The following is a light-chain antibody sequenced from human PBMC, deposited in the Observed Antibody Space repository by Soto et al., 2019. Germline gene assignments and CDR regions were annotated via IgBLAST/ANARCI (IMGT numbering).Light chain of an antibody. J-gene: IGLJ3*02. CDR2: RNN. CDR1: SSNIGSHS. V-gene: IGLV1-44*01. Sequence: QSVLTQPPSASGTPGQRVTISCSGSSSNIGSHSVDWYQQLPGTAPKLLIYRNNQRPSGVPDRFSGSKSGTSASLAISGLQSEDEADYHCGAWDDSLNGWVFGGGTKLTVL. CDR3: GAWDDSLNGWV.